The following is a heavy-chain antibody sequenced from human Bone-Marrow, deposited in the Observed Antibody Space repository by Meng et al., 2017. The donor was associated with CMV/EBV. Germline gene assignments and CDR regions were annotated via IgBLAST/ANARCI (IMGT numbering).Heavy chain of an antibody. CDR2: IYYSGST. CDR1: GGSISSGSYY. J-gene: IGHJ4*02. V-gene: IGHV4-39*07. D-gene: IGHD2-2*02. CDR3: ARDRCSSASCYTPSYYFDY. Sequence: SETLSLTCTVSGGSISSGSYYWGWIRQPPGKGLELIGSIYYSGSTYHNPSLKSRVTMSIDASKNLFSLKLRSVTAADTAVYYCARDRCSSASCYTPSYYFDYCGQGTLVTVSS.